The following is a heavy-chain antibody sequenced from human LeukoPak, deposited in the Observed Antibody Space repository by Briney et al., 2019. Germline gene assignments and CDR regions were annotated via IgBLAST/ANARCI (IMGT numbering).Heavy chain of an antibody. Sequence: SETLSLTCTVSGVSISSYYWSWIRQPPGKGLEWVGYIYYSGSTNYNPSLKSRVTISVDTSKNQFSLKLSSVTAADTAVYYCARLPSGSGYSFDYWGQGTLVTVSS. D-gene: IGHD3-22*01. CDR2: IYYSGST. V-gene: IGHV4-59*01. CDR3: ARLPSGSGYSFDY. J-gene: IGHJ4*02. CDR1: GVSISSYY.